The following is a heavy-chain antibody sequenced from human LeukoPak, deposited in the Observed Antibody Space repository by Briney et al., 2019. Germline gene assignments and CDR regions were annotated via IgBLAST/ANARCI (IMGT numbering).Heavy chain of an antibody. D-gene: IGHD3-9*01. CDR2: INHSGGT. Sequence: SETLSLTCAVYGGSSSGYYWSWIRQPPGKGLEWIAEINHSGGTNYNASLRSRVTVYVDTSKNQFSLKLSSVTAADTAVYYCARGGGNQLPFFDPKYYYYMDVWGKGTTVTVSS. J-gene: IGHJ6*03. V-gene: IGHV4-34*01. CDR3: ARGGGNQLPFFDPKYYYYMDV. CDR1: GGSSSGYY.